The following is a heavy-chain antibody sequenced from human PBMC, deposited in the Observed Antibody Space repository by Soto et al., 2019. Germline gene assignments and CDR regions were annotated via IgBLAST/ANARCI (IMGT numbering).Heavy chain of an antibody. J-gene: IGHJ4*02. D-gene: IGHD2-21*01. V-gene: IGHV4-30-4*01. CDR2: IYYSGST. CDR3: ARETFVVGLGY. CDR1: GGSISSGDYY. Sequence: SETLSLTCTVSGGSISSGDYYWSWIRLPPGKGLEWIGYIYYSGSTYYNPSLKSRVTISVDTSKNQFSLKLSSVTAADTAVYYCARETFVVGLGYWGQGTLVTVSS.